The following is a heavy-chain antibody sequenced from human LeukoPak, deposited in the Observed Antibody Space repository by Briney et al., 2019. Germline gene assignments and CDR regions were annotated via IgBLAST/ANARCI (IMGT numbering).Heavy chain of an antibody. D-gene: IGHD3-22*01. CDR3: ARWRDSSGYYYGYYYYYYMDV. CDR1: GFSVSSNY. CDR2: IYSGGST. V-gene: IGHV3-53*01. Sequence: GGSLRLSCAASGFSVSSNYMSWVRQAPGKGLEWVSVIYSGGSTYYADSVKGRFTISRDNSKNTLYLQMNSLRAEDTAVYYCARWRDSSGYYYGYYYYYYMDVWGKGTTVTISS. J-gene: IGHJ6*03.